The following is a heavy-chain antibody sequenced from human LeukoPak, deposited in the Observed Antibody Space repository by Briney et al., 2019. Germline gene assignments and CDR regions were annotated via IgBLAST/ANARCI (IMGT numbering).Heavy chain of an antibody. V-gene: IGHV4-39*07. Sequence: ASETLSLTCTVSGGSISSSSYYWGWIRQPPGKGLEWIGSIYYSGSTYYNPSLKSRVTISVDTSKNQFSLKLNSVTAADTAVYYCARESYYDSSGYSHDAFDIWGQGTMVTVSS. CDR1: GGSISSSSYY. J-gene: IGHJ3*02. D-gene: IGHD3-22*01. CDR3: ARESYYDSSGYSHDAFDI. CDR2: IYYSGST.